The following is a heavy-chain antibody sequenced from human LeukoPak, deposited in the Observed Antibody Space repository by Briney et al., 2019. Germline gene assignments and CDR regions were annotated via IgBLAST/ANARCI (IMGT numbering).Heavy chain of an antibody. Sequence: GGSLRLSCVVSGFTFSTYAMSWVRQAPGKGLEWVAFISGSGRNTYYADSVKGRFTISRDNFRNTLSLQMNSLRLDDTAIYYCAKDEGVVLSTSFDFGHWGQGTLVAVSS. CDR1: GFTFSTYA. CDR2: ISGSGRNT. V-gene: IGHV3-23*01. CDR3: AKDEGVVLSTSFDFGH. J-gene: IGHJ4*02. D-gene: IGHD3-10*01.